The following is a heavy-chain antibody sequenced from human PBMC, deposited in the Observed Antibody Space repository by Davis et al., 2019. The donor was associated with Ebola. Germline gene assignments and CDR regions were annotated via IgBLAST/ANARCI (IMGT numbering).Heavy chain of an antibody. D-gene: IGHD6-19*01. J-gene: IGHJ5*02. V-gene: IGHV4-59*08. CDR2: MFYSGTT. CDR1: GGPIGTYY. CDR3: ARVYSSGWYGWFDP. Sequence: MPSETLSLTCTVSGGPIGTYYWNWIRQPPGKGLEWIAYMFYSGTTNYNPSLQSRVIISVDTSKNQFSLKLSSVTAADTAVYYCARVYSSGWYGWFDPWGPGTLVTVSA.